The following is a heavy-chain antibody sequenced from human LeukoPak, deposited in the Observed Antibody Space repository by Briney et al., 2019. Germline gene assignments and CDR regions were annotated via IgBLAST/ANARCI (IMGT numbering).Heavy chain of an antibody. CDR3: ARVGGITMIVVLITDAFDI. CDR2: INHSGST. Sequence: HPSETLSLTCTVSGGSISTSNYYWGWIRQPPGKGLEWIGEINHSGSTNYNPSLKSRVTISVDTSKNQFSLKLRSVTAADTAVYYCARVGGITMIVVLITDAFDIWGQGTMVTVSS. J-gene: IGHJ3*02. D-gene: IGHD3-22*01. V-gene: IGHV4-39*07. CDR1: GGSISTSNYY.